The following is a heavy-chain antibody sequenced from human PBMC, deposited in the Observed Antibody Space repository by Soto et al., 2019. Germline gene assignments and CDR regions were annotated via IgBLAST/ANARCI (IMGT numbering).Heavy chain of an antibody. CDR3: AKVLASLKTFDY. J-gene: IGHJ4*02. CDR2: VSGNGAVT. Sequence: EVQLLDSGGGLAQPGGSLRLSCAASGFTFGNYAMKWVRQAPGKGLEWVSTVSGNGAVTYYADSVKSRFTISRDNSRSTLYLQMNNLRAEDTAIYFCAKVLASLKTFDYWGQGTLVTVSS. D-gene: IGHD1-26*01. V-gene: IGHV3-23*01. CDR1: GFTFGNYA.